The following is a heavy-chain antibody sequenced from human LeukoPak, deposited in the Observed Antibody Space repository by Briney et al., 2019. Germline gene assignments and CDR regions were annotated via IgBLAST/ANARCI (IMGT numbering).Heavy chain of an antibody. CDR1: GGSISRYY. CDR3: AREDTVTTGSFDY. D-gene: IGHD4-17*01. CDR2: IYYSGST. J-gene: IGHJ4*02. V-gene: IGHV4-59*01. Sequence: SETLSLTCTVAGGSISRYYWSWVRQPPGKGLEWIGYIYYSGSTNYNPSLKSRVPISVDTSKNQFSLKLSSVTAADTAVYYCAREDTVTTGSFDYWGQGTLVTVSS.